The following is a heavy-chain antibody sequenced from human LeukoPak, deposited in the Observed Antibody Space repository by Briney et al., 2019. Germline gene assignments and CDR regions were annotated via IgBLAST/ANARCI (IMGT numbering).Heavy chain of an antibody. CDR3: AKDIVSSGWYYFDY. J-gene: IGHJ4*02. CDR2: ISWNSGSI. D-gene: IGHD6-19*01. CDR1: GFTFDDYA. V-gene: IGHV3-9*01. Sequence: PGGSLRLSCAASGFTFDDYAMHWVRQAPGKGLEWVSGISWNSGSIGYADSVKGRFTISRDNAKNSLYLQMNSLRAEDTALYYCAKDIVSSGWYYFDYWGQGTLVTVSS.